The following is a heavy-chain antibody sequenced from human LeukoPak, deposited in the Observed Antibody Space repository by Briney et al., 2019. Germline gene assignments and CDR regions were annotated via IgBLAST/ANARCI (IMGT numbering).Heavy chain of an antibody. D-gene: IGHD3-10*01. Sequence: GGSLRLSCAASGFTFSDYGMHWVRQAPGKGLEWVAVISYDGSNKYYADSVKGRFTISRDNSKNTLYLQMNSLRAEDTAVYYCAKDRRLLDYWGQGTLVTVSS. V-gene: IGHV3-30*18. J-gene: IGHJ4*02. CDR1: GFTFSDYG. CDR3: AKDRRLLDY. CDR2: ISYDGSNK.